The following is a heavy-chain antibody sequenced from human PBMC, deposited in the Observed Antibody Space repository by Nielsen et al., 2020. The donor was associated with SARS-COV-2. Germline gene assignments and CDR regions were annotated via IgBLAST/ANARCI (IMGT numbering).Heavy chain of an antibody. CDR3: ASLGAGYCSGGSCYPRGYYYYYGMDV. CDR2: INHSGST. Sequence: WIRQPPGKGLEWIGEINHSGSTNYNPSLKSRVTISVDTSKNQFSLKLSSVTAADTAVYYCASLGAGYCSGGSCYPRGYYYYYGMDVWGQGTTVTVSS. D-gene: IGHD2-15*01. V-gene: IGHV4-34*01. J-gene: IGHJ6*02.